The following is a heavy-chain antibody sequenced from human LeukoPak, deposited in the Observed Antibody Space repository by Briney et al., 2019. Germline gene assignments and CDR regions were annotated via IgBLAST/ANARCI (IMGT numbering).Heavy chain of an antibody. CDR2: ISSSSSYI. J-gene: IGHJ4*02. V-gene: IGHV3-21*01. CDR1: GFTFSSYS. Sequence: PGGSLRLSCAASGFTFSSYSMNWVRQAPGKGLEWVSSISSSSSYIYYADSVKGRFTISRDNAKNSLYLQMNSLRAEDTAVCYCARGGVVVVTASKYLEYRGRGTLVTVSS. D-gene: IGHD2-21*02. CDR3: ARGGVVVVTASKYLEY.